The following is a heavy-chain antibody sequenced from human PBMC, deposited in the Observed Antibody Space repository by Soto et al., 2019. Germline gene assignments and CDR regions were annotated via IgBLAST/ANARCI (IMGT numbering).Heavy chain of an antibody. J-gene: IGHJ4*02. Sequence: QVQLVESGGGVVQPGRSLRLSCAASGFTFSSYGMHWVRQAPDKGLEWVAVIWYDGSNKYYADSVKGRFTISRDNSKNTLYLQMNSLRAEDTAVYYCARESTLHFDYWGQGTLVTVSS. CDR2: IWYDGSNK. V-gene: IGHV3-33*01. CDR1: GFTFSSYG. CDR3: ARESTLHFDY.